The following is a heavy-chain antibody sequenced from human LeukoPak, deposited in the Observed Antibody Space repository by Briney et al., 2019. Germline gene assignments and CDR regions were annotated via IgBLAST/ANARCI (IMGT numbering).Heavy chain of an antibody. CDR1: VGPISSYY. V-gene: IGHV4-4*07. J-gene: IGHJ5*02. D-gene: IGHD3-22*01. CDR2: IYTSGST. Sequence: KPSETLSLTCTVSVGPISSYYGSWMRQPAGKGLEGIGRIYTSGSTNYNPSLKSRVTMSVDTSKNQFSLKLSSVTAADTAVYYCARESTYYYDSSGYSNWFDPWGQGTLVTVSS. CDR3: ARESTYYYDSSGYSNWFDP.